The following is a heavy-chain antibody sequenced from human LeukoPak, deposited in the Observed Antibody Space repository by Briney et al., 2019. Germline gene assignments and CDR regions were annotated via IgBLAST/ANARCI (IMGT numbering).Heavy chain of an antibody. D-gene: IGHD3-22*01. Sequence: ASVTVSCKPSGYTFTDYYIHWVRPAPGQGLEWMGWINPNNFDSKYAQKFQGSVTMTRDTSIATAYMELRRLTSDDTAVYYCARERNSGYSSLGPWGQGTLVTVSS. J-gene: IGHJ4*02. V-gene: IGHV1-2*04. CDR2: INPNNFDS. CDR3: ARERNSGYSSLGP. CDR1: GYTFTDYY.